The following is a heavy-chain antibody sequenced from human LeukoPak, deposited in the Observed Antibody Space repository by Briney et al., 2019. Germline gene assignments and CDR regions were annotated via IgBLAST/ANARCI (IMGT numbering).Heavy chain of an antibody. CDR1: GFTFGSFP. Sequence: GGSLRLSCVASGFTFGSFPMNWVRQAPGKGLEWLSYISGSDIRYAHSVKGRFTVSRDNVKNSLFLQMNSLRVEDTAVYSCSRGQPGPNPDPFDVWGPGTMVTVSS. V-gene: IGHV3-48*01. CDR3: SRGQPGPNPDPFDV. J-gene: IGHJ3*01. CDR2: ISGSDIR. D-gene: IGHD2-8*01.